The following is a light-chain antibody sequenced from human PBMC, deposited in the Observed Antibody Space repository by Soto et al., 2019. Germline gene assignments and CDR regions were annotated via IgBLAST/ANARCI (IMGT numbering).Light chain of an antibody. CDR1: SSNIGAGYD. J-gene: IGLJ1*01. CDR2: GNI. CDR3: SSYTSSSPYV. Sequence: QSVLTQPPSVSGAPGQRVTISCTGSSSNIGAGYDVHWYQQLPGTAPKLLIYGNINRPSGVPDRFSGSKSGTSASLTISGLQAEDEADYYCSSYTSSSPYVFGTGTKLTVL. V-gene: IGLV1-40*01.